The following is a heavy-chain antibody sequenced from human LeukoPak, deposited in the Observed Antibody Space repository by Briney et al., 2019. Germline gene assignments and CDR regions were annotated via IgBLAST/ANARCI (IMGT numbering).Heavy chain of an antibody. J-gene: IGHJ4*02. CDR2: ISYDGSNK. CDR1: GFTFSSYA. Sequence: PGRSLRLSCAASGFTFSSYAMHWVRQAPGKGLEWVAVISYDGSNKYYADSVKGRFTIFRDNSKNTLYLQMNSLRAEDTAVYYCARDHGLWFGELLYYFDYWGQGTLVTVSS. D-gene: IGHD3-10*01. V-gene: IGHV3-30*04. CDR3: ARDHGLWFGELLYYFDY.